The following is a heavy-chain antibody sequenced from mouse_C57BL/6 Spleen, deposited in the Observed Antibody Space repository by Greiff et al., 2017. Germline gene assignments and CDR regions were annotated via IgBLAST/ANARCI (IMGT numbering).Heavy chain of an antibody. J-gene: IGHJ4*01. CDR3: ARSVLSYAMDY. CDR1: GYTFTSYG. Sequence: ESGAELARPGASVKLSCKASGYTFTSYGISWVKQRTGQGLEWIGEIYPRSGNTYYNEKFKGKATLTADKSSSTAYMELRSLTSEDSAVYFCARSVLSYAMDYWGQGTSVTVSS. D-gene: IGHD5-1*01. V-gene: IGHV1-81*01. CDR2: IYPRSGNT.